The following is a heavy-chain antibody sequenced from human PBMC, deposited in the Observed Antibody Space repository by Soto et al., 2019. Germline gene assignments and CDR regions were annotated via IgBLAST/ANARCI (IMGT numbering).Heavy chain of an antibody. D-gene: IGHD3-10*01. CDR1: GGSFSGYY. V-gene: IGHV4-34*01. CDR2: INHSGST. J-gene: IGHJ6*03. Sequence: SETLSLTCAVYGGSFSGYYWSWIRQPPGKGLEWIGEINHSGSTDYNPSLKSRVTISVDTSKNQFSLKLSSVTAADTAVYYCARGRYYYGSGSYYIIEGYYYYMDVWGKGTTVTVSS. CDR3: ARGRYYYGSGSYYIIEGYYYYMDV.